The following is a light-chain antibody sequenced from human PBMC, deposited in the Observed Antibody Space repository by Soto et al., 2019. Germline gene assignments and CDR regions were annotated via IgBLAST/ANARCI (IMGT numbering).Light chain of an antibody. Sequence: QSALTQPASVSGSPGQSITISCTGTSSDVGSYNLVSWYQPHPGKAPKLMIYEGSKRPSGISNRFSGSKSGNTASLTISGLESEDEADDYCCSYAGSSTYVFGTGTKVTVL. CDR1: SSDVGSYNL. CDR3: CSYAGSSTYV. CDR2: EGS. J-gene: IGLJ1*01. V-gene: IGLV2-23*01.